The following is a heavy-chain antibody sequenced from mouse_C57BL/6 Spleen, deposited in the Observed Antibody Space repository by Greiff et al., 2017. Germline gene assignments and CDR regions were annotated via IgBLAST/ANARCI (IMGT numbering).Heavy chain of an antibody. D-gene: IGHD2-10*02. CDR3: AREEYGNCGLAMDY. V-gene: IGHV1-72*01. Sequence: VQLQQPGAELVKPGASVKLSCKASGYTFTSYWMHWVKQRPGRGLEWIGRIDPNSGGTKYNEKFKSKATLTVDKPSSAAYMQLSSLTSEGAAVYYCAREEYGNCGLAMDYWGQGTSVTVSS. CDR2: IDPNSGGT. CDR1: GYTFTSYW. J-gene: IGHJ4*01.